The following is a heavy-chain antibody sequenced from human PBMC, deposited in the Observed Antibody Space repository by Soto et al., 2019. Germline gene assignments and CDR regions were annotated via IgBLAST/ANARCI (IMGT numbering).Heavy chain of an antibody. CDR3: AKDRLVRGVMRYYGMDV. CDR2: ISYDGSNK. D-gene: IGHD3-10*01. CDR1: GFTFSSYG. J-gene: IGHJ6*02. V-gene: IGHV3-30*18. Sequence: GGSLRLSCAASGFTFSSYGMHWVRQAPGKGLEWVAVISYDGSNKYYADSVKGRFTISRDNSKNTLYLQMNSLRAEDTAVYYCAKDRLVRGVMRYYGMDVWGQGTTVTV.